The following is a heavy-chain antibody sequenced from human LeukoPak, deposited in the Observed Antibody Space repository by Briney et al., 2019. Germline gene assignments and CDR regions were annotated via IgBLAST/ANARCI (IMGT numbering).Heavy chain of an antibody. Sequence: ASVKVSCKASGYTFTGYYVHWVRQAPGQGLEWMGWTNPNSGGTNYAQKFQGRVTMTRDTSISTAYMELSRLRSDDTAVYYCARPLHSSSWDFDYWGQGTLVTVSS. J-gene: IGHJ4*02. V-gene: IGHV1-2*02. CDR3: ARPLHSSSWDFDY. D-gene: IGHD6-13*01. CDR1: GYTFTGYY. CDR2: TNPNSGGT.